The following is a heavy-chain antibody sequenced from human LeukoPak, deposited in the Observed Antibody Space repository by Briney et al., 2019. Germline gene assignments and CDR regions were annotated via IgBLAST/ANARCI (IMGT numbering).Heavy chain of an antibody. V-gene: IGHV3-11*03. CDR1: GFTFTDYY. D-gene: IGHD2-21*01. CDR2: LSTSTTFI. Sequence: GSLRLSCAASGFTFTDYYMSWIRQAPGKGLEWVSYLSTSTTFINYADSVRGRFTISRDNAKNSLYLQMNSLRAEDTAVYYCARSPDVVETWFDLWGQGTLVTVSS. CDR3: ARSPDVVETWFDL. J-gene: IGHJ5*02.